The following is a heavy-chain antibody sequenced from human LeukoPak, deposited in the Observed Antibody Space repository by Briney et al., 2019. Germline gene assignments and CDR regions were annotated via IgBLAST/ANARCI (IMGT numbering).Heavy chain of an antibody. D-gene: IGHD5-12*01. CDR3: ARGDSGYEQYYYYYMDV. Sequence: GGSLRLSCSASGFTFSSYAMHWVRQAPGKGLEWVAVISYNGRNQNYADSVQGRFTISRDNSKNTLYLQMNSLRAEDTAVYYCARGDSGYEQYYYYYMDVWGKGTTVTISS. V-gene: IGHV3-30*04. CDR1: GFTFSSYA. J-gene: IGHJ6*03. CDR2: ISYNGRNQ.